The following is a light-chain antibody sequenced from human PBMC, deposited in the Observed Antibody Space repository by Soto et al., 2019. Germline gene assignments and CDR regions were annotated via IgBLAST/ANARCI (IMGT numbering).Light chain of an antibody. V-gene: IGKV3-20*01. CDR3: QQFGSSWT. J-gene: IGKJ1*01. CDR1: QSVSSTY. Sequence: ENMLSHSPATLSLTQGERATLSCRASQSVSSTYLAWYQHKPGQAPRLLIYGASSRATGIPDRFSGSGSGTDFIPTISRLEPEDFAMYYCQQFGSSWTFGQGTKVDI. CDR2: GAS.